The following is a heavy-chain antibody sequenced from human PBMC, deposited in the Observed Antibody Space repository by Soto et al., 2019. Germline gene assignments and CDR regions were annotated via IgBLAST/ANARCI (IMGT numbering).Heavy chain of an antibody. CDR3: ARGSTESYPGSRIFDV. D-gene: IGHD3-10*01. V-gene: IGHV3-23*01. CDR1: GLTFGSRA. Sequence: GGSLRLSCVASGLTFGSRAMSWVRQAPGEGLQWVATITDNGGDAKYADSVRGRFVISRDNSKKTLYLQMTSLTAEDSAMYFCARGSTESYPGSRIFDVWGRGT. J-gene: IGHJ4*02. CDR2: ITDNGGDA.